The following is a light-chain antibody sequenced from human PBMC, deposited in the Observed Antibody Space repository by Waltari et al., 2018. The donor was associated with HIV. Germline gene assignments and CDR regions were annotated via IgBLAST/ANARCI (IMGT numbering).Light chain of an antibody. CDR2: GAS. Sequence: EIVITQSPATLSVSPGERATLSCRASQSVSSNLAWYQQRPGQAPRLLIYGASTRATGIPARFSGSGSGTEFTLTISSLQSEDFAVYYCQQYNSWLRTFGQGTKVEIK. J-gene: IGKJ1*01. CDR1: QSVSSN. V-gene: IGKV3-15*01. CDR3: QQYNSWLRT.